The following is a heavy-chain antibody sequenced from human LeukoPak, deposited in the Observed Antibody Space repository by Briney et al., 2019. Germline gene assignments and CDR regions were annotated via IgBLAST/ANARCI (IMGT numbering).Heavy chain of an antibody. J-gene: IGHJ4*02. CDR2: IYYSGST. Sequence: SETLSLTCTVSGDSISSSNYYWGWIRQPPGKGLEWIGSIYYSGSTYHNPSLKSRVTISVDTSRNQFSLKLSSVTAADTAVYYCARRRGALDYWGQGTLVTVSS. CDR1: GDSISSSNYY. CDR3: ARRRGALDY. V-gene: IGHV4-39*01. D-gene: IGHD1-26*01.